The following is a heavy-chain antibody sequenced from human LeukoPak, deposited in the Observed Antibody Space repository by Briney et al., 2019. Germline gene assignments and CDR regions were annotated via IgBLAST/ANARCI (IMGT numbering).Heavy chain of an antibody. J-gene: IGHJ4*02. Sequence: SETLSLTCAVSGGSISSGGYSWSWIRQPPGKSLEWIGYIYHSGSTYYNPSLKSRVTISVDRSKNQFSLKLSSVTAADTAVYYCARGSTMVRGVIITTPHFDYWGQGTLVTVSS. CDR1: GGSISSGGYS. V-gene: IGHV4-30-2*01. CDR2: IYHSGST. CDR3: ARGSTMVRGVIITTPHFDY. D-gene: IGHD3-10*01.